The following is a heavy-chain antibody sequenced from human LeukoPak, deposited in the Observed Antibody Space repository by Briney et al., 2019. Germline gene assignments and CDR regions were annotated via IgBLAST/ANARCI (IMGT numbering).Heavy chain of an antibody. V-gene: IGHV3-48*03. CDR3: AKDTGWDQHTPRYFDL. CDR1: GFTFSSYE. J-gene: IGHJ2*01. Sequence: GGSLRLSCAASGFTFSSYEMNWVRQAPGKGLEWVSYISSSGSTIYYADSVKGRFTISRDNAKNSLYLQMNSLRAEDTALYYCAKDTGWDQHTPRYFDLWGRGTLVTVSS. CDR2: ISSSGSTI. D-gene: IGHD1-26*01.